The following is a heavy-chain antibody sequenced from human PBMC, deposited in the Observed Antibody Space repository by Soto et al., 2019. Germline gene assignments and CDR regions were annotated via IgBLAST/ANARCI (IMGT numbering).Heavy chain of an antibody. J-gene: IGHJ4*02. Sequence: GGSLRLSCAASGFTFSSYSMNWVRQAPGKGLEWVSSISSSSSYIYYADSVKGRFTISRDNAKNSLYLQMNSLRAEDTAVYYCARDRMVRGVDLDDWGQGTLVTVSS. V-gene: IGHV3-21*01. CDR3: ARDRMVRGVDLDD. CDR1: GFTFSSYS. D-gene: IGHD3-10*01. CDR2: ISSSSSYI.